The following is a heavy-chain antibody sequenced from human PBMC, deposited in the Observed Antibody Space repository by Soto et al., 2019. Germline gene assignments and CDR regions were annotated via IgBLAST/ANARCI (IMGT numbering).Heavy chain of an antibody. CDR3: AGSVGGRFDY. CDR2: VYIGGNT. Sequence: EVQLVESGGGLVQPGGSLGLSCAASGFTVSSNYMSWVRQAPGKGLEWVSVVYIGGNTYYAESLADRFTTSRDNFQNMLHLQLNSLRAEDTAVYYSAGSVGGRFDYWGQGTLVTVSS. D-gene: IGHD3-16*01. CDR1: GFTVSSNY. J-gene: IGHJ4*02. V-gene: IGHV3-66*01.